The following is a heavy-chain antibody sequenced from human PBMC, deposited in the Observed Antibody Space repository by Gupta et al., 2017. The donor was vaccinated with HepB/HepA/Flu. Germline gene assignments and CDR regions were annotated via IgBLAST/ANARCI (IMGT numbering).Heavy chain of an antibody. CDR2: INHSGST. J-gene: IGHJ4*02. Sequence: QVQLQQWGAGLLKPSETLSLTCAVYGGSFSGYYWSWIRQPPGKGLEWIGEINHSGSTNYNPSRKSRVTISVDTSKNQFSLKLSSVTAAETAVYYCARQQYGSGTKGDSFDYWGQGTLVTVSS. V-gene: IGHV4-34*01. CDR1: GGSFSGYY. D-gene: IGHD3-10*01. CDR3: ARQQYGSGTKGDSFDY.